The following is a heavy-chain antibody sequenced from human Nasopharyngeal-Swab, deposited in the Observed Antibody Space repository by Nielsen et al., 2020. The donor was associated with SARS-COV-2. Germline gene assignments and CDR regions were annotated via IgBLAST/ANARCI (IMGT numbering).Heavy chain of an antibody. Sequence: GGSLRLSCAASGFTFSTYSMNWVRQAPGKGLEWVSYISSSSSTIYYADSVKGRFTISRDNAKNSLYLQMNSLRDEDTAVYYGARDLGAAQGYYFDYWGQGTLVTVSS. CDR1: GFTFSTYS. J-gene: IGHJ4*02. CDR2: ISSSSSTI. V-gene: IGHV3-48*02. D-gene: IGHD3-16*01. CDR3: ARDLGAAQGYYFDY.